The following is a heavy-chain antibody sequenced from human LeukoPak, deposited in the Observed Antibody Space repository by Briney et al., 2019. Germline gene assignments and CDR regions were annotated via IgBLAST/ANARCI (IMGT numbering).Heavy chain of an antibody. J-gene: IGHJ4*02. CDR1: GYSFTSYW. CDR2: IYPGDSDT. Sequence: GESLKISCKGSGYSFTSYWIGWVRQMPGKGLEWMGIIYPGDSDTRYSPSFQGQVTISADKSISTAYLQWSSLKASDTAIYYCVRHETDCSGGSCYLYYFDYWGQGTLVTVSS. CDR3: VRHETDCSGGSCYLYYFDY. V-gene: IGHV5-51*01. D-gene: IGHD2-15*01.